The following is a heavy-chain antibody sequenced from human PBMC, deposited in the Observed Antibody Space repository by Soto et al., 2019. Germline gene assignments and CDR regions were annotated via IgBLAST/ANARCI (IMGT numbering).Heavy chain of an antibody. Sequence: VQLQESGPGLVKPSETLSLTCTVSCCSISSYYWRCIRQPPGKVLAWIGYIYYSGSTNYNPSLKSRVTISVDTSQNQCSLKMRSVPAADTAVYYCARETFFKIAVGVCDFDYCGQGTLVTVSS. CDR3: ARETFFKIAVGVCDFDY. CDR1: CCSISSYY. D-gene: IGHD6-19*01. CDR2: IYYSGST. J-gene: IGHJ4*02. V-gene: IGHV4-59*01.